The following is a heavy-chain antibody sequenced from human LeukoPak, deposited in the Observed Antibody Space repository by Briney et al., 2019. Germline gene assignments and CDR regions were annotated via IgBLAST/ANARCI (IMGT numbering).Heavy chain of an antibody. CDR3: AKVLGDYGDYAGNY. D-gene: IGHD4-17*01. J-gene: IGHJ4*02. CDR1: GFTFSSYG. V-gene: IGHV3-30*18. Sequence: PGRSLRLSCAASGFTFSSYGMHWVRQAPGKGLEWVAVISYDGSNKYYADSVKGRFTISRDNSKNTLYLQMNSLRAEDTAVYYCAKVLGDYGDYAGNYWGQGTLVTVS. CDR2: ISYDGSNK.